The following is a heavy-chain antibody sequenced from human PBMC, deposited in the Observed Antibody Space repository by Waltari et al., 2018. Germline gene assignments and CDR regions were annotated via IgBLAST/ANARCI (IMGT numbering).Heavy chain of an antibody. CDR2: ISGSGDTT. D-gene: IGHD3-10*01. CDR3: AREGAGNY. CDR1: GFTFSGYS. J-gene: IGHJ4*02. V-gene: IGHV3-23*04. Sequence: EVQVVESGGTLVQPEGSLRLSCAAYGFTFSGYSRTWVRQAPGKGLEWVSSISGSGDTTYYANSVKGRFTISRDNAKNSLYLQMNSLRAEDTAVYYCAREGAGNYWGQGTLVTVSS.